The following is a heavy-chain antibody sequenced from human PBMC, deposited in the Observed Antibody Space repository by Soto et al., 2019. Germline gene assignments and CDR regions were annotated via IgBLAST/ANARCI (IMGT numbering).Heavy chain of an antibody. CDR2: INHSGST. CDR3: SSGRQCSSTSCYFYPDY. D-gene: IGHD2-2*01. J-gene: IGHJ4*02. CDR1: GGSFSGYY. V-gene: IGHV4-34*01. Sequence: SETLSLTCAVYGGSFSGYYWSWIRQPPGKGLEWIGEINHSGSTNYNPSLKSRVTISVDTSKNQFSLKLSSVTAADTAVYYCSSGRQCSSTSCYFYPDYWGQGTLVTVSS.